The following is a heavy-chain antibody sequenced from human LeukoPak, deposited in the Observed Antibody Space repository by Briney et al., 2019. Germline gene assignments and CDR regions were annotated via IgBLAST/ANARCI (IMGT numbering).Heavy chain of an antibody. J-gene: IGHJ4*02. V-gene: IGHV3-11*01. D-gene: IGHD3-22*01. CDR2: ISSSGSTI. Sequence: GSLRLSCAASGFTFSDYYMSWIRQAPGKGLEWVSYISSSGSTIYYADSVKGRFTTSRDNAKNSLYLQMNSLRAEDTAVYYCARDSHAAGYYDSSGYYDYWGQGTLVTVSS. CDR1: GFTFSDYY. CDR3: ARDSHAAGYYDSSGYYDY.